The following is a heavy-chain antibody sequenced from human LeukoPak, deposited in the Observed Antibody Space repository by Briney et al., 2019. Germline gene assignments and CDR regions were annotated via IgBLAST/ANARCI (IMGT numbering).Heavy chain of an antibody. Sequence: SVKVSCKASGGTFSSYAISWVRQAPGQGLEWMGRIIPIFGTANYAQKFQGRVTITTDESTSTAYMELSSLRSEDTAMYYCARDLGVGARGGSYCFDYWGQGTLVTVSS. J-gene: IGHJ4*02. CDR2: IIPIFGTA. D-gene: IGHD1-26*01. CDR1: GGTFSSYA. CDR3: ARDLGVGARGGSYCFDY. V-gene: IGHV1-69*05.